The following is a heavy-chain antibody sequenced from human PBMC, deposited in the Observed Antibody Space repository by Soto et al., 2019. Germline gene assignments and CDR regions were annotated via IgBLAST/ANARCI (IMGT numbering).Heavy chain of an antibody. CDR1: GFTFNNYG. CDR2: ICHDRSNK. D-gene: IGHD2-15*01. J-gene: IGHJ4*02. CDR3: TIAASRGKLPDY. Sequence: QVQLVESGGGVVQPGRSLRLSCAASGFTFNNYGMHWVRQAPGKGLEWVALICHDRSNKAYADSVQGRFTITRDNSEKTVYLQINRLRRDASAFDYCTIAASRGKLPDYRAQGTQVSSSS. V-gene: IGHV3-33*01.